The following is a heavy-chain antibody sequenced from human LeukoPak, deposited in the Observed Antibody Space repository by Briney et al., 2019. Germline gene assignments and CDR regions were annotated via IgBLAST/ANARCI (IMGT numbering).Heavy chain of an antibody. D-gene: IGHD2-15*01. J-gene: IGHJ4*02. CDR3: ARGRRSGGSCFSEY. Sequence: GGSVKVSCMASRYTFTGYYMHWVRQAPGRGVEGMGLINTNSGGTHNAQKLQDRVTITRDTSIRTASMELNRLTSDDTDVHYCARGRRSGGSCFSEYWGQGTLVSVSS. CDR2: INTNSGGT. V-gene: IGHV1-2*05. CDR1: RYTFTGYY.